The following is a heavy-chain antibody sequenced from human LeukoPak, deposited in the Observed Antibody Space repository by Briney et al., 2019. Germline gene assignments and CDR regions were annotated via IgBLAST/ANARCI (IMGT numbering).Heavy chain of an antibody. CDR2: IYYSGST. D-gene: IGHD5-12*01. CDR3: AREVATIGYYFDY. CDR1: GGSISSYY. Sequence: PSETLSLTCTVSGGSISSYYWNWIRQPPGKGLEWIGYIYYSGSTNYNPSLKSRVTISVDRSKNQFSLKLSSVTAADTAVYYCAREVATIGYYFDYWGQGTLVTVSS. J-gene: IGHJ4*02. V-gene: IGHV4-59*12.